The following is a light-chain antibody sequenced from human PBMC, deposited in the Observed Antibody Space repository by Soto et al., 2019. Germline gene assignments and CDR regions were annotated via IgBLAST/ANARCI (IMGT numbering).Light chain of an antibody. CDR2: AAT. J-gene: IGKJ4*01. Sequence: AIQMTQSPSSLSASLGDSVAITCRASQDIKNDLAWYRHRPGTAPKLLIYAATALQSGVPLRVSGSGSGTDFTLTIRNLQPEDSATYFCLQDYNYPPSFGGGTKVEI. CDR3: LQDYNYPPS. CDR1: QDIKND. V-gene: IGKV1-6*01.